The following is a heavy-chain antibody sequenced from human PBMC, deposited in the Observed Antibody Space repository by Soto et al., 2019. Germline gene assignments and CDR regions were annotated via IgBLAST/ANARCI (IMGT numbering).Heavy chain of an antibody. CDR1: GFTFNDYA. Sequence: EVQLLESGGGLVQPGGSLRLSCAASGFTFNDYAMNWVRQAPGKGLQWVSGITFSGDRTFYADSVKGRFTISRDNSENALNLQMNHLRAEDTALYYCARPRTPRSITVAGQYYFDYWGQGTLVTVSS. V-gene: IGHV3-23*01. J-gene: IGHJ4*02. D-gene: IGHD6-19*01. CDR2: ITFSGDRT. CDR3: ARPRTPRSITVAGQYYFDY.